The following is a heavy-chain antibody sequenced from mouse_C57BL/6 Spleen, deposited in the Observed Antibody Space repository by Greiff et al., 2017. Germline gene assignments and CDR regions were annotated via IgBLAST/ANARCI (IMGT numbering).Heavy chain of an antibody. CDR2: ISDGGSYT. D-gene: IGHD2-3*01. V-gene: IGHV5-4*01. CDR1: GFTFSSYA. J-gene: IGHJ3*01. Sequence: EVHLVESGGGLVKPGGSLKLSCAASGFTFSSYAMSWVRQTPEKRLEWVATISDGGSYTYYPDNVKGRFTISRDNAKNNLYLQMSHLKSEDTAMYYCARERDDGYFSFAYWGQGTLVTVSA. CDR3: ARERDDGYFSFAY.